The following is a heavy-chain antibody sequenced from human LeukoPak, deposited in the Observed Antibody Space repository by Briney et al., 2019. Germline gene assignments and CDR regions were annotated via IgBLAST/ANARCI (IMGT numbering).Heavy chain of an antibody. Sequence: SETLSLTCAVYGGSFSGYYWSWIRQPPGKGLEWIGEINHSGSTNYNPSLKSRVTISLDTSKNQFSLKLSSVTAADTAVYYCARHDGSSWYYAFDVWGQGTMVTVSS. D-gene: IGHD6-13*01. CDR3: ARHDGSSWYYAFDV. CDR2: INHSGST. J-gene: IGHJ3*01. V-gene: IGHV4-34*01. CDR1: GGSFSGYY.